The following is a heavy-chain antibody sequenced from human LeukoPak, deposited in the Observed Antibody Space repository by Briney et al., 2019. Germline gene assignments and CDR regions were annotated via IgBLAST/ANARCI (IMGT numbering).Heavy chain of an antibody. V-gene: IGHV4-38-2*01. CDR1: GFTFSDYY. CDR2: IYYSGST. Sequence: TGGSLRLSCAASGFTFSDYYMSWIRQPPGKGLEWIGSIYYSGSTYYNPSLKSRVTISVDTSKNQFSLKLSSVTAADTAVYYCARAPMVRGVMSWFDPWGQGTLVTVSS. CDR3: ARAPMVRGVMSWFDP. J-gene: IGHJ5*02. D-gene: IGHD3-10*01.